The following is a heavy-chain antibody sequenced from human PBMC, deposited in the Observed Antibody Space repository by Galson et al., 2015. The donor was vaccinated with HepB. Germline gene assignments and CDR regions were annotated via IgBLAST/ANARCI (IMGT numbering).Heavy chain of an antibody. Sequence: SLRLSCAGSGFTLSNYGMTWVRQAPGKGLEWVSFISSSGDYITYADSLKGRFTISRDNAKISLSLQMNSLRGEDTAVYYCARDCGARDFYYYAMDVWGQGTTVTVSS. J-gene: IGHJ6*02. V-gene: IGHV3-21*06. D-gene: IGHD1-26*01. CDR1: GFTLSNYG. CDR2: ISSSGDYI. CDR3: ARDCGARDFYYYAMDV.